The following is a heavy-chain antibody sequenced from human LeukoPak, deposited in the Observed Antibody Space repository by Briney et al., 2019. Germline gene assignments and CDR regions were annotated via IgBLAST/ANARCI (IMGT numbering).Heavy chain of an antibody. CDR2: ISPYNGET. D-gene: IGHD2-15*01. CDR3: ARDIGYCSGGTCSPYCDY. Sequence: ASVKVSCKASGYTFTSYGISWVRQAPGQGPEWMGWISPYNGETNYAQRLQGRVTMTTDTSTSTAYMELRSLRSDDTAVYYCARDIGYCSGGTCSPYCDYWGQGTLVTVSS. CDR1: GYTFTSYG. V-gene: IGHV1-18*04. J-gene: IGHJ4*02.